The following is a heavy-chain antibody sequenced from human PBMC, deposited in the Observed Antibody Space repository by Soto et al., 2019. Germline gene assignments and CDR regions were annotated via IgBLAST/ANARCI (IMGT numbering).Heavy chain of an antibody. J-gene: IGHJ6*03. Sequence: GGSLRLSCAASGFTVSSNYMSWVRQAPGKGLEWVSVIYSGGSTYYADSVKGRFTISRDNSKNTLYLQMNSLRAEDTAVYYCARVRGNWNYVRRHYYYYMDVWGKGTTVTVSS. CDR1: GFTVSSNY. D-gene: IGHD1-7*01. CDR2: IYSGGST. CDR3: ARVRGNWNYVRRHYYYYMDV. V-gene: IGHV3-66*01.